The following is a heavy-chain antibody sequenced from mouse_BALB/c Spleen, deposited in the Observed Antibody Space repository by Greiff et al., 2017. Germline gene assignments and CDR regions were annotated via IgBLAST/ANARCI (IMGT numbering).Heavy chain of an antibody. J-gene: IGHJ3*01. CDR2: IYPGDGDT. CDR1: GYAFSSYW. D-gene: IGHD2-1*01. V-gene: IGHV1-80*01. Sequence: VQLQQSGAGLVRPGSSVKISCTASGYAFSSYWMNWVKQRPGQGLEWIGQIYPGDGDTNYNGKFKGKATLTADKSSNTAYMQLSSLTSEDSAVYFCARRGGNYGEVWFAYWGQGTLVTVSA. CDR3: ARRGGNYGEVWFAY.